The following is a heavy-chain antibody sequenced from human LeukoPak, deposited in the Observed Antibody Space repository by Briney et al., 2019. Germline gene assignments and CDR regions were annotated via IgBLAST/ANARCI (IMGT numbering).Heavy chain of an antibody. V-gene: IGHV3-72*01. D-gene: IGHD6-19*01. Sequence: GGSLRLSCAASGFTFSDHYMDWVRQAPGKGLEWVGRSRNRAKSYTTDYAASVRGRFTISRDDSQTSLYLQMRSLKTKDTAVYHCVRWGYPSDWHFDYGGQGTLVTVS. CDR2: SRNRAKSYTT. CDR3: VRWGYPSDWHFDY. J-gene: IGHJ4*02. CDR1: GFTFSDHY.